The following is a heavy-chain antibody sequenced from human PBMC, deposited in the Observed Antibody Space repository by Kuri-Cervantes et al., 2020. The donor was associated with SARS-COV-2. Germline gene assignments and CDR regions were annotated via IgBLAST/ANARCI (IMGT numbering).Heavy chain of an antibody. D-gene: IGHD2-2*01. J-gene: IGHJ6*03. CDR2: IKSKTDGGTT. V-gene: IGHV3-15*01. Sequence: GESLKISCAASGFTFSNAWMSWVRQAPGKGLEWVGRIKSKTDGGTTDYADSVKGRFTISRDNAKNSLYLQMNSLRAEDTAVYYCARDSCSSTSCYHYHMDVWGKGTTVTVSS. CDR1: GFTFSNAW. CDR3: ARDSCSSTSCYHYHMDV.